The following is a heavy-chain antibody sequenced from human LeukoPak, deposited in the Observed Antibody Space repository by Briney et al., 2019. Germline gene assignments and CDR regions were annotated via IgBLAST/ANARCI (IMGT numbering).Heavy chain of an antibody. CDR2: IRGNGNDK. V-gene: IGHV3-7*03. J-gene: IGHJ1*01. CDR3: ARDYTYSPADR. D-gene: IGHD2-15*01. CDR1: GFTFSNFW. Sequence: GGSLRLSCTLSGFTFSNFWMTWVRQTPGKGLEWVADIRGNGNDKNYVDSVKGRFTISRDNAKNSFYLQMNSLRADDTAVYFCARDYTYSPADRWGEGTLVTLPS.